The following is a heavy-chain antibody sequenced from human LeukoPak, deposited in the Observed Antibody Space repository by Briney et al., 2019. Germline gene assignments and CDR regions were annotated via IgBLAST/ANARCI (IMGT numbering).Heavy chain of an antibody. CDR2: IKQDGSEK. V-gene: IGHV3-7*05. J-gene: IGHJ5*02. CDR1: GFTFSNYW. CDR3: ARASDPWLQLT. D-gene: IGHD5-24*01. Sequence: GGSLRLSCAASGFTFSNYWTIWVRQAPGKGLEWVGNIKQDGSEKRYADSVRGRFTISRDNAQTSLYLQMNSLRAEDTAVYYCARASDPWLQLTWGQGTLVTVSS.